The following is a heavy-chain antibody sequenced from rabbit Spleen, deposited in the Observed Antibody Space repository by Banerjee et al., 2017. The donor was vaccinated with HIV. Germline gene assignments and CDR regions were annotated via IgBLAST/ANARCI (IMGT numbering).Heavy chain of an antibody. Sequence: QEQLVESRGGLVKPEGSLTLTCTASGFDFSSSYWMSWVRQAPGKGLEWIGYINTGSSGSTYYASWAKGRFTITRSTSLNTVTLQMTSLTAADTATYFCARGGPNYGSYNLWGPGTLVTVS. CDR3: ARGGPNYGSYNL. J-gene: IGHJ4*01. CDR2: INTGSSGST. D-gene: IGHD6-1*01. V-gene: IGHV1S45*01. CDR1: GFDFSSSYW.